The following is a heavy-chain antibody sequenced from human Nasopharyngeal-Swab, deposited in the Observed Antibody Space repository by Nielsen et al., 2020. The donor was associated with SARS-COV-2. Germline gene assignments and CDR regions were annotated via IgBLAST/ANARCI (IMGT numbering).Heavy chain of an antibody. CDR1: GFLVRENY. V-gene: IGHV3-20*01. CDR3: ARVLFLDDAFDV. D-gene: IGHD2-21*01. Sequence: GESLKISCAASGFLVRENYMSWVRQAPGKGLEWVSHITWNGGSTVYADSVKGRFTVSRDNAKSSLYLQMNSLRADDAAVYHCARVLFLDDAFDVWGQGAMVTVSS. J-gene: IGHJ3*01. CDR2: ITWNGGST.